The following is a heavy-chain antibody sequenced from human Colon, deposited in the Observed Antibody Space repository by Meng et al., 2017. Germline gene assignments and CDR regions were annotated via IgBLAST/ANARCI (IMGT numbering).Heavy chain of an antibody. V-gene: IGHV1-18*04. J-gene: IGHJ3*02. Sequence: ASVKVSCKASGYSVTSYGIIWVRQAPGQGLEWMGWISAYNGNTNYAQKLQGRVTMATDTSTSTAYMELRSLRSDDTAVYYCARSGFYDILTGIDAFDIWGQGTMVTVSS. CDR3: ARSGFYDILTGIDAFDI. CDR1: GYSVTSYG. D-gene: IGHD3-9*01. CDR2: ISAYNGNT.